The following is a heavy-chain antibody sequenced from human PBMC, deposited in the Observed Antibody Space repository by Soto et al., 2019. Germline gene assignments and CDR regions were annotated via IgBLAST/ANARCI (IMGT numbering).Heavy chain of an antibody. V-gene: IGHV1-18*04. J-gene: IGHJ6*02. CDR1: GYTFTSYG. D-gene: IGHD6-19*01. CDR2: ISAYNGNT. Sequence: QVQLVQSGAEVKKPGASVKVSCKASGYTFTSYGISWVRQAPGQGLEWMGWISAYNGNTNYAQKLQGRVTMTTDTSTSTAYMELRSLRSDDTAVYYCARDSGYSSGWYFDTYYYYGMDVWGQGTTVTVSS. CDR3: ARDSGYSSGWYFDTYYYYGMDV.